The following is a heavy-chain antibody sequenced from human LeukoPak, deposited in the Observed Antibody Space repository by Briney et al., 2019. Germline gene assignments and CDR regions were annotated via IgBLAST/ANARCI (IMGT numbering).Heavy chain of an antibody. CDR2: ISASGGST. CDR3: AKGASASRHFDY. D-gene: IGHD1-26*01. Sequence: QPGGSLRLSCAASGFTFSNCAMNWVRQAPGKGLEWVSDISASGGSTNYADAVKGRFTISRDNSKNTLYLQMNSLRAEDAAVYYCAKGASASRHFDYWGQGTLVTVSS. J-gene: IGHJ4*02. CDR1: GFTFSNCA. V-gene: IGHV3-23*01.